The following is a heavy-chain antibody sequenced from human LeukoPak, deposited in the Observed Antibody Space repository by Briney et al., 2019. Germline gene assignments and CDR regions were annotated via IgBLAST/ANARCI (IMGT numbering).Heavy chain of an antibody. CDR2: IRNKANSYTT. Sequence: GGSLRLSCAASGFTFSDHYMDCVRQAPGKGLKWVGRIRNKANSYTTEYAASGKGRFTTSRDDSKNSLYLQRNSLKTEDTALYYCARGGSSSSWYPFDYWGQGTLVTVSS. J-gene: IGHJ4*02. CDR3: ARGGSSSSWYPFDY. D-gene: IGHD6-13*01. V-gene: IGHV3-72*01. CDR1: GFTFSDHY.